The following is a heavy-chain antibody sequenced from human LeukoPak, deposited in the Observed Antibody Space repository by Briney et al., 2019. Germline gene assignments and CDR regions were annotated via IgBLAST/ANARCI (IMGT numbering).Heavy chain of an antibody. CDR2: INHSGST. J-gene: IGHJ6*03. CDR3: AGFSWDYYYYYMDV. D-gene: IGHD1-26*01. V-gene: IGHV4-34*01. CDR1: GGSFSDYY. Sequence: SETLSLTCAVYGGSFSDYYWSWIRQPPGKGLEWIGEINHSGSTNHNPSLKSRVTISVDTSKNQFSLKLNSVTAADTAVYYCAGFSWDYYYYYMDVWGKGTTVTVSS.